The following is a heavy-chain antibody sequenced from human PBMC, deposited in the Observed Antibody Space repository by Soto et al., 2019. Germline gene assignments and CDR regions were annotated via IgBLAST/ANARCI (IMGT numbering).Heavy chain of an antibody. CDR1: GYTFTSYG. D-gene: IGHD6-19*01. J-gene: IGHJ2*01. V-gene: IGHV1-18*01. Sequence: QVQLVQSGAEVKKPGASVKVSCKASGYTFTSYGISWVRQAPGQGLEWMGWISAYNGNTNYAQKLQGSVTMTTDTSTSTAYMELRSLRSDDTAVYYCARDVLASGWAHPSYFDLWGRGTLVTVSS. CDR2: ISAYNGNT. CDR3: ARDVLASGWAHPSYFDL.